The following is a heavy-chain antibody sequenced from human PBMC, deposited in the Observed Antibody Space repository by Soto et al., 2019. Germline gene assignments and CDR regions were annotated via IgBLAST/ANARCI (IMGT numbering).Heavy chain of an antibody. CDR1: GGSFSVYY. D-gene: IGHD3-3*01. CDR3: ARGVFTFYDFWRPRNYMDV. CDR2: INHSGST. J-gene: IGHJ6*03. V-gene: IGHV4-34*01. Sequence: SETLSLTCAVYGGSFSVYYWSWIRQPPGKGLEWIGEINHSGSTNYNPSLKSRVTISVDTSKNQFSLKLSSVTAAGTAVYYCARGVFTFYDFWRPRNYMDVWGKGTTVTVSS.